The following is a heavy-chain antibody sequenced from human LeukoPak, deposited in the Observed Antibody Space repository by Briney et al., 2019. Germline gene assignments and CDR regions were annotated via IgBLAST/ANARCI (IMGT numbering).Heavy chain of an antibody. CDR2: INPNSGGT. V-gene: IGHV1-2*02. D-gene: IGHD3-10*01. J-gene: IGHJ5*02. Sequence: ASVNVSCKASGYTFTGYYMHWVRQAPGQGLEWMGWINPNSGGTNYAQKFQGRVTMTRDTSNSTAYMELSRLRSDDTAVYYCASAWFGEAGGNWFDPWGQGTLVTVSS. CDR1: GYTFTGYY. CDR3: ASAWFGEAGGNWFDP.